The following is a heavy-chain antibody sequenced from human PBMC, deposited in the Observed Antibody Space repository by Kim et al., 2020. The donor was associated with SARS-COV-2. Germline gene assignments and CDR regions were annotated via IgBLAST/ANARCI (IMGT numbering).Heavy chain of an antibody. CDR3: ARGEWLLFIRSSERWFNP. D-gene: IGHD3-3*01. Sequence: SQTLSLTCAVYGGSFSGYYWSWIRQPPGKGLEWIGEINHSGSTNYNPSLKSRVTISVDTSKNQFSLKLSSVTAADTAVYYCARGEWLLFIRSSERWFNPWGQGTLVTVSS. J-gene: IGHJ5*02. CDR2: INHSGST. CDR1: GGSFSGYY. V-gene: IGHV4-34*01.